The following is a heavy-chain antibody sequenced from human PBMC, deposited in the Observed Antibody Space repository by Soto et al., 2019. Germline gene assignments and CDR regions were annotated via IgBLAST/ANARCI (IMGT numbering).Heavy chain of an antibody. CDR3: XXXXXXXYYYYGMDV. J-gene: IGHJ6*02. Sequence: QVQLVQSGAEVKKPGASVKVSCKASGYTFSTYGISWVRQAPGQGLEWMGWINGYNGNTNYAPKLQGRITMTTDTXXXXXXXXXXXXXXXXXXXXXXXXXXXXXYYYYGMDVWGQGTTVTVSS. CDR1: GYTFSTYG. V-gene: IGHV1-18*01. CDR2: INGYNGNT.